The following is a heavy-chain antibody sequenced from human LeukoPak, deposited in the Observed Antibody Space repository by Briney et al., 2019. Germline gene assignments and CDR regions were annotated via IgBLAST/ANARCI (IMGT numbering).Heavy chain of an antibody. J-gene: IGHJ3*02. V-gene: IGHV1-3*01. CDR2: INAGNGNT. CDR1: GYTFTSYA. Sequence: ASVKVSCKASGYTFTSYAMHWVRQAPGQRLEWMGWINAGNGNTKYSQKFQGRVTITRDTSASTAYMELSSLRSEDTAVYYCAAGLFWRDAFDIWGQGTMVTVSS. D-gene: IGHD3-22*01. CDR3: AAGLFWRDAFDI.